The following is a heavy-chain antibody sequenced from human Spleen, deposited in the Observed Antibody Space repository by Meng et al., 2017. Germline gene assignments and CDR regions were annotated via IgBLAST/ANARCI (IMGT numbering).Heavy chain of an antibody. Sequence: QVQLVQSGAEVKKPGASVKVSCKASGYTFSGYYMHWVRQAPGQGLEWMGRINPNSGGTNYAQKFQGRVTMTRDTSISTAYMELSRLRSDDTAVYYCAREYYYDSSGYSKWGQGTLVTVSS. CDR2: INPNSGGT. CDR1: GYTFSGYY. CDR3: AREYYYDSSGYSK. J-gene: IGHJ4*02. V-gene: IGHV1-2*06. D-gene: IGHD3-22*01.